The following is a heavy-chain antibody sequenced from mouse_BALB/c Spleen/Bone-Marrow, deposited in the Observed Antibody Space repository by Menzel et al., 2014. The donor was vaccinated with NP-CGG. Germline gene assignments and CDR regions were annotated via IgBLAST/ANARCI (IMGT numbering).Heavy chain of an antibody. V-gene: IGHV2-6-7*01. CDR2: IWGDGST. CDR3: ARGEDYDDCYAMDY. Sequence: VKLMESGPGLVAPSQSLSITCTVSGFSLTGYGVNWVRQPPGKGLEWLGMIWGDGSTDYNSALKSRLSISKDNSKSQVFLKMNSLQTDDTARYYCARGEDYDDCYAMDYWGQGTSVTVSS. CDR1: GFSLTGYG. D-gene: IGHD2-4*01. J-gene: IGHJ4*01.